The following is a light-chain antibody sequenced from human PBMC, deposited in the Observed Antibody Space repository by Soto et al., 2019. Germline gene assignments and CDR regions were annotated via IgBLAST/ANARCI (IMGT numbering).Light chain of an antibody. J-gene: IGKJ2*01. CDR2: WAS. V-gene: IGKV4-1*01. Sequence: DIVMTQSPDSLAVSLGERATINCKSSQSVLYSSNNKNYLAWYQQKPGQPPKLLIYWASTRESGVPDRFSGSGSGTDFTLTISSLQAEDVAVYYCQQCYNTPYTFGQETKVDIK. CDR3: QQCYNTPYT. CDR1: QSVLYSSNNKNY.